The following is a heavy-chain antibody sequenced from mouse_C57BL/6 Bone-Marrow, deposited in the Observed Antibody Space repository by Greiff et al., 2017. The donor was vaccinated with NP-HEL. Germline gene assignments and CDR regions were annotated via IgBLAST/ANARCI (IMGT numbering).Heavy chain of an antibody. V-gene: IGHV6-3*01. D-gene: IGHD1-1*01. CDR3: TGGYGSSWAMDY. CDR1: GFTFSNYW. CDR2: IRLKSDNYAT. Sequence: EVKVEESGGGLVQPGGSMKLSCVASGFTFSNYWMNWVRQSPEKGLEWVAQIRLKSDNYATHYAESVKGRFTISRDDSKSSVYLQMNNLRAEDTGIYYCTGGYGSSWAMDYWGQGTSVTVSS. J-gene: IGHJ4*01.